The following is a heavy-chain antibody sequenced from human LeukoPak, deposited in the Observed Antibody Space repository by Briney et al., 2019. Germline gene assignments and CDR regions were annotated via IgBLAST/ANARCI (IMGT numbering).Heavy chain of an antibody. J-gene: IGHJ4*02. CDR3: AREFCSGGSCYWAFDY. D-gene: IGHD2-15*01. CDR1: GFSFSSYS. Sequence: GGSLRLSCAASGFSFSSYSMNWVRQAPGKGLEWVSSISSSSSYIYFADSMKGRFTISRDDAKNSLYLQMNSLRAEDTAVYYCAREFCSGGSCYWAFDYWGPGTQVTVSS. CDR2: ISSSSSYI. V-gene: IGHV3-21*01.